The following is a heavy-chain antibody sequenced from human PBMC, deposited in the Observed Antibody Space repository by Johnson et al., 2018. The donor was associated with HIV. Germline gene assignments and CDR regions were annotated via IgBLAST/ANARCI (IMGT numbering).Heavy chain of an antibody. D-gene: IGHD4-11*01. Sequence: QVQLVESGGGLVKPGGSLRLSCAASGFTFSSYAMHWVRQAPGKGLEWVAVISYDGSNKYYADSVKGRFTISRDNSKNTLYLQMNSLRAEDTAVYYCAKGEAATTVTLDIWGQGTMVTVSS. CDR3: AKGEAATTVTLDI. V-gene: IGHV3-30*04. CDR1: GFTFSSYA. CDR2: ISYDGSNK. J-gene: IGHJ3*02.